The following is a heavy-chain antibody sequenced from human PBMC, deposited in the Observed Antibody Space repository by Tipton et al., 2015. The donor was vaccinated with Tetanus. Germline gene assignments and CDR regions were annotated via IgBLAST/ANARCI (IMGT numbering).Heavy chain of an antibody. CDR2: IYHTGST. Sequence: TLSLTCAVSGGSISSGDYSWSWIRQPPGKGLEWIGYIYHTGSTYYNPSLKSRVTMLVNMSKKHFSLKLSSVTAADTAVYYCARGHGSGKNSFQFEYWGQGTLVTVSS. V-gene: IGHV4-30-2*01. CDR3: ARGHGSGKNSFQFEY. CDR1: GGSISSGDYS. J-gene: IGHJ4*02. D-gene: IGHD3-10*01.